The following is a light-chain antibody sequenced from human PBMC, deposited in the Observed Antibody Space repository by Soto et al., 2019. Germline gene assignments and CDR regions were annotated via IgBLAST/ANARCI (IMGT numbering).Light chain of an antibody. J-gene: IGKJ4*01. CDR3: LPHNSYPLT. V-gene: IGKV1-17*01. Sequence: DIQMTQSPSSLSASVGDRVTITCRASQGIRKDLGWYQQKPGKAPQRLIYAVSSLHSGVPSRFSGSGSGTEITLTISSLQPEDSATYYCLPHNSYPLTFGGGNKVEIK. CDR2: AVS. CDR1: QGIRKD.